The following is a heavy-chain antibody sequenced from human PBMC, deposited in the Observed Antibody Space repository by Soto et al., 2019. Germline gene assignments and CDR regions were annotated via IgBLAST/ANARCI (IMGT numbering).Heavy chain of an antibody. V-gene: IGHV1-69*01. CDR1: GGTFGTHG. CDR2: IIPFFATP. D-gene: IGHD2-21*02. Sequence: QVQLVQSGAEVRKPGSSVKVSCKASGGTFGTHGITWVRQAPGQGLEWMGQIIPFFATPNYAQRFQGRVTITAYELPNTDTSSRELNGLTFDDTAVYYCARENRGVTGYQSLDLWGQGTTVIVSS. J-gene: IGHJ6*02. CDR3: ARENRGVTGYQSLDL.